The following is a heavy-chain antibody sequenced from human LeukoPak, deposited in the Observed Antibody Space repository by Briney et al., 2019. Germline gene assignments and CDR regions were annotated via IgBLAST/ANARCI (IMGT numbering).Heavy chain of an antibody. CDR3: ARVPLHLYHYDSSGYSPVYYYYGMDV. V-gene: IGHV4-59*01. J-gene: IGHJ6*02. CDR1: GGSISSYY. D-gene: IGHD3-22*01. Sequence: SETLSLTCTVSGGSISSYYWSWIRQPPGKGLEWIGYIYYSGSTNYNPSLKSQVTISVDTSKNQFSLKLSSVTAADTAVYYCARVPLHLYHYDSSGYSPVYYYYGMDVWGQGTTVTVSS. CDR2: IYYSGST.